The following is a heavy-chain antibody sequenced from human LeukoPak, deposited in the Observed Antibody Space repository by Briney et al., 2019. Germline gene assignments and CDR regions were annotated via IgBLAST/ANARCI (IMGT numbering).Heavy chain of an antibody. D-gene: IGHD2-2*01. V-gene: IGHV5-51*01. J-gene: IGHJ4*02. Sequence: GESLKISCKGSGYSFTSHWIGWVRQMPGKGLEWMGIIYPGDSDTRYSPSFQGQVTISADKSISTAYLQWSSLKASDTAMYYCARVGYCSSTSCYGQHFDYWGQGTLVTVSS. CDR2: IYPGDSDT. CDR3: ARVGYCSSTSCYGQHFDY. CDR1: GYSFTSHW.